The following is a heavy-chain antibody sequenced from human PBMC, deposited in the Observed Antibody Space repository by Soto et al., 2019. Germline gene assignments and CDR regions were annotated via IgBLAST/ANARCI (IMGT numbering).Heavy chain of an antibody. J-gene: IGHJ4*02. CDR1: GGSFSGNY. CDR3: ARGHLPGGNTFYYDY. D-gene: IGHD2-15*01. Sequence: QVQLQQWGAGLLKPSETLSLTCTVYGGSFSGNYWSWIRQPPGMGLEWIGEISHSGSTNYNPSLNSRVTISVDTSKNQFSLKLSSVPAADTAMYYCARGHLPGGNTFYYDYWGQGTLVTVSS. V-gene: IGHV4-34*01. CDR2: ISHSGST.